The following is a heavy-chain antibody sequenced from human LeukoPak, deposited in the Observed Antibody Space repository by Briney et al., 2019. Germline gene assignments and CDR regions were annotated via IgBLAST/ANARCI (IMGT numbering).Heavy chain of an antibody. D-gene: IGHD2/OR15-2a*01. CDR2: ISPGVSGYT. V-gene: IGHV3-21*06. J-gene: IGHJ6*02. CDR1: GFSFNSYT. CDR3: VRDVSRRIGMDV. Sequence: GGSLRLSCLASGFSFNSYTMNWVREAPGKGLEWVSTISPGVSGYTWYAESVKGRFTISRDNPENSLYLQMDSLRADDTAVYFCVRDVSRRIGMDVWGQGTTVTVSS.